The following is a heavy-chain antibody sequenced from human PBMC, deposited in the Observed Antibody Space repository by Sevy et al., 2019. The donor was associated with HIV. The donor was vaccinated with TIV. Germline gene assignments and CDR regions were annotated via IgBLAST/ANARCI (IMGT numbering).Heavy chain of an antibody. J-gene: IGHJ4*02. CDR1: GYTFSGYS. Sequence: ASVKVSCKASGYTFSGYSISWVRQAPGQGLEWMGWMNTYNGNTKYAQKVQGRVTMTTDTSTSTAYMELRGLRSDDTAVYYCARDTREKSFDYWCQGTLVTVSS. CDR2: MNTYNGNT. CDR3: ARDTREKSFDY. V-gene: IGHV1-18*01.